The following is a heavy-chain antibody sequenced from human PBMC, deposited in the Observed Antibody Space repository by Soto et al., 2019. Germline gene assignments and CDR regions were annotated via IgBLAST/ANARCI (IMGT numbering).Heavy chain of an antibody. CDR2: IGQNT. D-gene: IGHD6-6*01. CDR3: AKKASSSSAHFDY. CDR1: GFTLGSYA. V-gene: IGHV3-23*05. Sequence: EGQLLQSGGGLVQPGGSLRLSYAASGFTLGSYAMSWVRQTPGGGLEWVSAIGQNTHYVDSVKGRFTISRDNSKNTLYLQMNSLRAEDTAVYYCAKKASSSSAHFDYWGQGTLVTVSS. J-gene: IGHJ4*02.